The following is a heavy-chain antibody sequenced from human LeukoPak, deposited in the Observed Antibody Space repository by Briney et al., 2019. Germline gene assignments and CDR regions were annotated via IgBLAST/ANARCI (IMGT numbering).Heavy chain of an antibody. CDR1: GGSISSSSYY. D-gene: IGHD3-22*01. V-gene: IGHV4-39*01. CDR3: ARRNYYDSSGYYYEDY. J-gene: IGHJ4*02. CDR2: IYYSGST. Sequence: SETLSLTCTVSGGSISSSSYYWGWIRQPPGKGLEWIGSIYYSGSTYYNPSLKSRVTISIDTSKNQFSLKLSSVAVADTAVYYCARRNYYDSSGYYYEDYWGQGTLVTVSS.